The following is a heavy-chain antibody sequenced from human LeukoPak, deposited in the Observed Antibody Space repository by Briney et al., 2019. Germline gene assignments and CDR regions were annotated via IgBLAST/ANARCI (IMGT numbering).Heavy chain of an antibody. CDR3: ARGGTSSRMPDDY. Sequence: PGGSLRLSCAASGFTFSSYSMNWVRQAPGKGLEWVSSISSSSSYIYYADSVKGRFTISRDNAKNSLYLQMNSLRAEDTAVYYCARGGTSSRMPDDYWGQGTLVTVSS. V-gene: IGHV3-21*01. J-gene: IGHJ4*02. D-gene: IGHD6-6*01. CDR2: ISSSSSYI. CDR1: GFTFSSYS.